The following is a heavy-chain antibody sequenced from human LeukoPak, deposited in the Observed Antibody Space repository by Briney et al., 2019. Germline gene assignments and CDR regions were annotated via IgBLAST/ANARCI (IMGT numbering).Heavy chain of an antibody. J-gene: IGHJ5*02. CDR3: ARGRYYYGSGSYSFDP. D-gene: IGHD3-10*01. CDR1: GGSFSGYY. CDR2: INHSGST. V-gene: IGHV4-34*01. Sequence: SETLSLTCAVYGGSFSGYYWSWIRQPPGKGLEWIGEINHSGSTNYNPSLKSRVTISVDPSKNQFSLKLSSVTAADTAVYYCARGRYYYGSGSYSFDPWGQGTLVTVSS.